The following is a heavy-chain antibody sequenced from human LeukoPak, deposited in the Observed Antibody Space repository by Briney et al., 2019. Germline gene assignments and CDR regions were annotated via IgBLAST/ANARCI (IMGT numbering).Heavy chain of an antibody. D-gene: IGHD2-2*01. J-gene: IGHJ4*02. V-gene: IGHV3-30*03. CDR1: GFTFSSYG. CDR2: ISYDGSNK. Sequence: PGGSLRLSCAASGFTFSSYGMHWVRQAPGKGLEWVAVISYDGSNKYYADSVKGRFTISRDNSKNTLYLQMNSLRAEDTAVYYCARSRYCSSTSCQYYFDYWGQGTLVTVSS. CDR3: ARSRYCSSTSCQYYFDY.